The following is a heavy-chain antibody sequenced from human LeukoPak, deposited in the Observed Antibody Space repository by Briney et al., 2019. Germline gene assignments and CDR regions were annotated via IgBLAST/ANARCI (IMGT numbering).Heavy chain of an antibody. CDR1: GFTFSSYW. CDR2: MKEDGSEK. D-gene: IGHD6-19*01. J-gene: IGHJ4*02. V-gene: IGHV3-7*01. Sequence: GGSLRLSCATSGFTFSSYWMNWVRQAPGKGLEWVANMKEDGSEKYFVDSVKGRFTVSRDNARDSLYLQMNSLRVEDTAVYYCVLSSGWIFDYWGQGALVTVSS. CDR3: VLSSGWIFDY.